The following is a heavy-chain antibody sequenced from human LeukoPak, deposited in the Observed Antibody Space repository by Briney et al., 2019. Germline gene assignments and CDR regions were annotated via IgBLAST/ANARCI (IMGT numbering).Heavy chain of an antibody. CDR2: INHSGST. J-gene: IGHJ5*02. V-gene: IGHV4-34*01. CDR1: GGSFSGYY. D-gene: IGHD1-14*01. Sequence: PSETLSLTCAVYGGSFSGYYWSWIRQPPGKGLEWIGEINHSGSTNYNPSLKSRVTISVDTSKNQFFLRLSSVTAADTAVYYCARDRYMDGDWFDPWGQGTLVTVSS. CDR3: ARDRYMDGDWFDP.